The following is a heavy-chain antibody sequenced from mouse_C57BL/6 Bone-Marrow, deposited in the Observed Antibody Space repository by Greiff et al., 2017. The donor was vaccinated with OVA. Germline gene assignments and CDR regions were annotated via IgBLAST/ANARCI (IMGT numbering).Heavy chain of an antibody. CDR2: IDPSDSET. J-gene: IGHJ2*01. CDR1: GYTFTSYW. Sequence: QVQLQQPGAELVRPGSSVKLSCKASGYTFTSYWMHWVKQRPIQGLEWIGNIDPSDSETHYNQKFKDKATLTVDKSSSTAYMQLSSLTSADSAVYYCARRGELRQRGWYYFDYWGQGTTLTVSS. V-gene: IGHV1-52*01. D-gene: IGHD3-2*02. CDR3: ARRGELRQRGWYYFDY.